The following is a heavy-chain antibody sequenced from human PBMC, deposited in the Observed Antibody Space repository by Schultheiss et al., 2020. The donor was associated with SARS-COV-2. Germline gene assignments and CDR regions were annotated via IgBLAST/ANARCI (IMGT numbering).Heavy chain of an antibody. D-gene: IGHD2-21*01. CDR1: GFIFDDYS. J-gene: IGHJ4*02. V-gene: IGHV3-15*07. CDR2: IKSKTEGETI. Sequence: GGSLRLSCAASGFIFDDYSMHWVRQAPGKGLEWVARIKSKTEGETIDYVALVQGRFTISRDDSKNTVSLQMNSLKTEDTAVYYCTTGGYYQDFWGQGTLVTVSS. CDR3: TTGGYYQDF.